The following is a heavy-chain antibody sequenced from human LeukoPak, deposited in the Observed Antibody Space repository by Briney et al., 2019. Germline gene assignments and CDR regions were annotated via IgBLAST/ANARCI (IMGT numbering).Heavy chain of an antibody. J-gene: IGHJ3*02. CDR1: GFTFSSYA. CDR3: ARGRITGRYYYDSSGYYSGAFDI. V-gene: IGHV3-64*01. CDR2: ISSNGGST. Sequence: GGSLRLSCAASGFTFSSYAMHWVRQAPGKGLEYVSAISSNGGSTYYANSVKGRFTISRDNSKNTLYLRMGSLRAEDMAVYYCARGRITGRYYYDSSGYYSGAFDIWGQGTMVTVSS. D-gene: IGHD3-22*01.